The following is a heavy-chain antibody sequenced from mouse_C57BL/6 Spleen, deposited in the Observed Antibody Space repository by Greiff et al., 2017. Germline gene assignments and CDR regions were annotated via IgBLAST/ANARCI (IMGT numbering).Heavy chain of an antibody. CDR1: GFSLTSYG. J-gene: IGHJ1*03. CDR3: AEQKGSDYGDDYWYFDV. Sequence: VKLMESGPGLVAPSQSLSITCTVSGFSLTSYGVSWVRQPPGKGLEWLGVIWGDGSTNYHSALISRLSISKNNSKSQVILKLNSLQTDDTATYYCAEQKGSDYGDDYWYFDVWGTGTTVTVSS. V-gene: IGHV2-3*01. CDR2: IWGDGST. D-gene: IGHD2-13*01.